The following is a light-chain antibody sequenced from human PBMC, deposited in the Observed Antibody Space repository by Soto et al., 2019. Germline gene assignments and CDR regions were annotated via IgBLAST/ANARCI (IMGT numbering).Light chain of an antibody. V-gene: IGLV2-14*03. J-gene: IGLJ1*01. CDR3: SSYTTSNTRQIV. CDR1: SRNVGGYNY. Sequence: QSARTHPAPGSGPPGRWIPTSCPETSRNVGGYNYVSWYQHHPGKAPKLMIFDVSNRPSGVSNRFSGSKSGNTASLTISGLQPEDEADYYCSSYTTSNTRQIVFGTGTKLTVL. CDR2: DVS.